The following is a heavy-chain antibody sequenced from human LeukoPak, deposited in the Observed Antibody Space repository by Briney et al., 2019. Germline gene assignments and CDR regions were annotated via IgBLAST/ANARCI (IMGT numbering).Heavy chain of an antibody. CDR3: ARTGRTSIDY. J-gene: IGHJ4*02. CDR2: IYSTSTHI. Sequence: GGSLRLSCVASGFTFDIYSMNWVRQVPGKGLEWVSSIYSTSTHIYYADSVKGRFTISRDNAKNSLYLQMNSLRVEDTAVYYCARTGRTSIDYWGQGTLVTVSS. D-gene: IGHD1-1*01. CDR1: GFTFDIYS. V-gene: IGHV3-21*01.